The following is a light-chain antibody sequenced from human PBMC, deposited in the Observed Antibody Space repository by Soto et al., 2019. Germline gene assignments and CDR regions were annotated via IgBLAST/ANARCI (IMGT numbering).Light chain of an antibody. CDR2: GAS. V-gene: IGKV3-20*01. CDR3: QHYGSSPRT. J-gene: IGKJ1*01. Sequence: ESVLTQSPGTLSLSPGERATLSCRASQSVLSKYLAWYQQKTGHAPTLLISGASSRAAGIPARFHGSGSGTDFTLTISRLEPEDSAVYYCQHYGSSPRTFGQGTKLEIK. CDR1: QSVLSKY.